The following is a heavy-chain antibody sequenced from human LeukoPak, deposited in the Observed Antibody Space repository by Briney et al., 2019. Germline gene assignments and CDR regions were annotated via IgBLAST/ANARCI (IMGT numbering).Heavy chain of an antibody. Sequence: GSLRLSCAASGFTFSSYAMSWVRQAPGKGLEWVSAISGSGGSTYYADSVKGRFTISRDNSKNTLYLQMNSLRAEDTAVYYCAKRSTTVVTSTRGYFDYWGQGTLVTVSS. V-gene: IGHV3-23*01. CDR1: GFTFSSYA. CDR2: ISGSGGST. J-gene: IGHJ4*02. D-gene: IGHD4-23*01. CDR3: AKRSTTVVTSTRGYFDY.